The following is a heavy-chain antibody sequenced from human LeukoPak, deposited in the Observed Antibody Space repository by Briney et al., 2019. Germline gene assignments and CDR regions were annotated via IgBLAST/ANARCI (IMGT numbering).Heavy chain of an antibody. CDR1: GFTFSSYS. CDR3: AKDGNYYYYYMDV. CDR2: ISSSSSYI. D-gene: IGHD1-26*01. V-gene: IGHV3-21*01. J-gene: IGHJ6*03. Sequence: GGSLRLSCAASGFTFSSYSMNWVRQAPGKGLEWVSSISSSSSYIYYADSVKGRFTISRDNSKNTLYLQMNSLRAEDTAVYYCAKDGNYYYYYMDVWGKGTTVTISS.